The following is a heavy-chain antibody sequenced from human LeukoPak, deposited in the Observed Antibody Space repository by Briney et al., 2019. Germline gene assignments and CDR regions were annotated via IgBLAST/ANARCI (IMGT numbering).Heavy chain of an antibody. D-gene: IGHD2-2*02. CDR3: ARDYCSSTSCYNEDYYYYYGMDV. V-gene: IGHV3-23*01. CDR2: ISGSGGST. J-gene: IGHJ6*02. Sequence: GGSLRLSCAASGFTFSSYAMSWVRQAPGKGLEWVSAISGSGGSTYYADSVKGRFTISRDNAKNSLYLQMNSLRAEDTAVYYCARDYCSSTSCYNEDYYYYYGMDVWGQGTTVTVSS. CDR1: GFTFSSYA.